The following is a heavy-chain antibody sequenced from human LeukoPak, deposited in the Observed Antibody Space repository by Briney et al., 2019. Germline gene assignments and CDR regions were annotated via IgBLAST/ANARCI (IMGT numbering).Heavy chain of an antibody. D-gene: IGHD1-26*01. CDR3: ARGVGALGY. CDR2: INHSGGST. CDR1: GYTFTSNY. V-gene: IGHV1-46*01. Sequence: ASVKVSCKASGYTFTSNYMYWVRQAPGQGLEWMGIINHSGGSTSYAQKFQGRVTMTRDMSTSTVYMELSSLRSEDTAVYYCARGVGALGYWGQGTLVTVSS. J-gene: IGHJ4*02.